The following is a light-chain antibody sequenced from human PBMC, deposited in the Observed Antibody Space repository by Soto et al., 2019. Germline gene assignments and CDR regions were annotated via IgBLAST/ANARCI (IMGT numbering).Light chain of an antibody. CDR1: QSVGRN. J-gene: IGKJ3*01. CDR3: QEYSKWPLFT. CDR2: AAS. V-gene: IGKV3-15*01. Sequence: EIVVTQSPGILSVSPGDRATLSCRASQSVGRNLAWYQQKPGQAPTLLIYAASTRATGLPARFSGSGSWTDYTITISSRQAEDFAVYYCQEYSKWPLFTFGPGTRVDIK.